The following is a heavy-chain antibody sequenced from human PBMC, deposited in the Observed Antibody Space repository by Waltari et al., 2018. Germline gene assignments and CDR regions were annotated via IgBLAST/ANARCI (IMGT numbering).Heavy chain of an antibody. D-gene: IGHD1-26*01. CDR2: NFGTQTYT. J-gene: IGHJ4*02. Sequence: EVQLVESGGGLVRPGGSQRLSCGASGFTFSDHSMTWVRQAPGKGLELVASNFGTQTYTCNVDHKPSNTISRDNAKNSLYLQMNSLSDEDTAVYYCTRWVCRSNCYIDYWGQGTLVTVSS. CDR3: TRWVCRSNCYIDY. CDR1: GFTFSDHS. V-gene: IGHV3-7*04.